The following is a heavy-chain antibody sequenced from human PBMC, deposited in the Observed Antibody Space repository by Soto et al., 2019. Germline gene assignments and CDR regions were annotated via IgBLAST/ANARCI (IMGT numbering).Heavy chain of an antibody. Sequence: QVQLVQSGAEVRTPGASVKVSCKAAGYTFSITYLHWLRQAPGQGLEWLGLVYPSGGGSTYKEDFKGRVNIIRDTSTSTVYVDLSSLTSEDTAVYYCARGYCSGGNCYNGLDGWGQGTTVTVSS. D-gene: IGHD2-15*01. CDR1: GYTFSITY. CDR2: VYPSGGGS. J-gene: IGHJ6*02. V-gene: IGHV1-46*01. CDR3: ARGYCSGGNCYNGLDG.